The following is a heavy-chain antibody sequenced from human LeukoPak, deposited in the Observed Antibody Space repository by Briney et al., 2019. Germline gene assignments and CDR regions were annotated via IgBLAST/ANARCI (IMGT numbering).Heavy chain of an antibody. CDR3: ARDTTRDYYDSSGYLDY. V-gene: IGHV1-69*13. D-gene: IGHD3-22*01. CDR1: GYTFTSYD. Sequence: ASAKVSCKASGYTFTSYDINWVRQAPGQGLEWMGGIIPIFGTANYAQKFQGRVTITADESTSTAYMELSSLRSEDTAVYYCARDTTRDYYDSSGYLDYWGQGTLVTVSS. CDR2: IIPIFGTA. J-gene: IGHJ4*02.